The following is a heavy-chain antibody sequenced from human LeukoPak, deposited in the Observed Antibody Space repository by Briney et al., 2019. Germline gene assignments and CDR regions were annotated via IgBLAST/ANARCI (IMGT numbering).Heavy chain of an antibody. CDR2: IYYSGST. CDR3: AREHHYYDSSGYSDAFDI. J-gene: IGHJ3*02. CDR1: GGSFSGYY. D-gene: IGHD3-22*01. V-gene: IGHV4-31*11. Sequence: SETLSLTCAVYGGSFSGYYWSWIRQHPGKGLEWIGYIYYSGSTYYNPSLKSRVTISVDTSKNQFSLKLSSVTAADTAVYYCAREHHYYDSSGYSDAFDIWGQGTMVTVSS.